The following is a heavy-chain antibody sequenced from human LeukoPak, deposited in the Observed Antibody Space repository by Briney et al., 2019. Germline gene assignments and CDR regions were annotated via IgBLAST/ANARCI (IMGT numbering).Heavy chain of an antibody. V-gene: IGHV3-66*01. CDR1: GFTVSSNY. D-gene: IGHD3-22*01. Sequence: GGSLRLSCAASGFTVSSNYMSWVRQAPGKGLEWVSVIYSGGSTYYADSVKGRFTISRDNSKNTLYLQMNSLRVEDTAVYYCATLPYYYDSSGSYYFDYWGQGTLVTVSS. CDR2: IYSGGST. CDR3: ATLPYYYDSSGSYYFDY. J-gene: IGHJ4*02.